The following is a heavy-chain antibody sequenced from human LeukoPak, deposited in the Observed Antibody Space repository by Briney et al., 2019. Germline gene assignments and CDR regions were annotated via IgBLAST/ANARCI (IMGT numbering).Heavy chain of an antibody. CDR2: IYHSGST. J-gene: IGHJ5*02. V-gene: IGHV4-30-2*01. D-gene: IGHD3-3*01. Sequence: SETLSLTCAVSGGSISSGGYSWSWIRQPPGKGLEWIGYIYHSGSTYYNPSLKSRVTISVDRSKNQFSLKLSSVTAADTAVYYCARASRITIFGVVPNWFDPWGQGTLVTVSS. CDR3: ARASRITIFGVVPNWFDP. CDR1: GGSISSGGYS.